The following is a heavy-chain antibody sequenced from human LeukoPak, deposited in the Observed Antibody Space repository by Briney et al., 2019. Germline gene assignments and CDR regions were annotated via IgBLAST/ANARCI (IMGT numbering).Heavy chain of an antibody. V-gene: IGHV3-30*18. D-gene: IGHD3-9*01. J-gene: IGHJ4*02. Sequence: GGSLRLSCAASGFTFSSYGMHWVRQAPGKGLEWVAVISYDGSNKYYVDSVKGRFTISRDNSKNTLYLQMNSLRAEDTAVYYCAKGLRYSDNWGQGTLVTVSS. CDR1: GFTFSSYG. CDR3: AKGLRYSDN. CDR2: ISYDGSNK.